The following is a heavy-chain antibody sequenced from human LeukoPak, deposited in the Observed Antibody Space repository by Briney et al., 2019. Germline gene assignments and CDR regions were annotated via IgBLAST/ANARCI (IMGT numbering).Heavy chain of an antibody. CDR3: ARDEYRSRWLHP. Sequence: GGSLRLSCAASGFTFSSYWMSWVRLAPGKGLEWVANIKGDGSEKWYADSVKGRLTISRDNAQTSGNLQMNSLRAEDTAVYHCARDEYRSRWLHPWGQGTLVTVTS. V-gene: IGHV3-7*01. CDR2: IKGDGSEK. CDR1: GFTFSSYW. D-gene: IGHD5-24*01. J-gene: IGHJ5*02.